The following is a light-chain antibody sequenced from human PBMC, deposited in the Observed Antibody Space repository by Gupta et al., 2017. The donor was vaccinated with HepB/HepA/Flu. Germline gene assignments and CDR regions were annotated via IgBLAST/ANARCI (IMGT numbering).Light chain of an antibody. CDR2: QDS. CDR3: QAGDSNNYVV. J-gene: IGLJ2*01. Sequence: SYELTQPPSVSVSPGKTASITCSGDKLGDKYACWYQQKPGQSPVLVIYQDSKRPSGIPERFSGSNAGNTATLTISGTQAMDEADYYCQAGDSNNYVVFGGGTKLTVL. V-gene: IGLV3-1*01. CDR1: KLGDKY.